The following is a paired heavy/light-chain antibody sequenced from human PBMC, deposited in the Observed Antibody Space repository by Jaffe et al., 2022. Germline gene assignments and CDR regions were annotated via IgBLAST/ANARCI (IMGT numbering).Heavy chain of an antibody. V-gene: IGHV4-34*01. CDR2: INHSGST. D-gene: IGHD3-10*01. CDR1: GGSFSGYY. J-gene: IGHJ6*03. CDR3: ARGQNGWNYGSGSLYYYYYYMDV. Sequence: QVQLQQWGAGLLKPSETLSLTCAVYGGSFSGYYWSWIRQPPGKGLEWIGEINHSGSTNYNPSLKSRVTISVDTSKNQFSLKLSSVTAADTAVYYCARGQNGWNYGSGSLYYYYYYMDVWGKGTTVTVSS.
Light chain of an antibody. V-gene: IGLV3-19*01. CDR2: GKN. J-gene: IGLJ2*01. CDR1: SLRSYY. Sequence: SSELTQDPAVSVALGQTVRITCQGDSLRSYYASWYQQKPGQAPVLVIYGKNNRPSGIPDRFSGSSSGNTASLTITGAQAEDEADYYCNSRDSSGNLVVFGGGTKLTVL. CDR3: NSRDSSGNLVV.